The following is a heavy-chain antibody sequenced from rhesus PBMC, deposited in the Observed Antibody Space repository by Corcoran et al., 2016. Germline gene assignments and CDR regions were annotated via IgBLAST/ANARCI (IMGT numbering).Heavy chain of an antibody. J-gene: IGHJ4*01. CDR1: GGSISSSY. Sequence: QLQLQESGPGLVKPSETLSVTCAVSGGSISSSYWRWIRQAPGKGLEWIGYIYGSGSSTNYHPSLKSRVTLSVDTSKNQLSLKLSSVTTADTAVYYCARDVTGSSPDYWGQGVLVTVSS. CDR3: ARDVTGSSPDY. V-gene: IGHV4-169*02. CDR2: IYGSGSST. D-gene: IGHD4-29*01.